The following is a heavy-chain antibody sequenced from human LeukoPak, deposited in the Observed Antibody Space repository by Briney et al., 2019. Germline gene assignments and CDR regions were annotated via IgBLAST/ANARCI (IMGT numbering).Heavy chain of an antibody. J-gene: IGHJ4*02. CDR3: AGDRATSYFDY. CDR1: GFTFRSHG. D-gene: IGHD1-26*01. Sequence: GGSLRLCCAASGFTFRSHGMHWVRQAPGKGLEWVAFIWYDGSNKYYTDSVKGRFTISRDNSKNTLYLQMNSLRAEDTAVYYCAGDRATSYFDYWGQGALVTISS. V-gene: IGHV3-33*01. CDR2: IWYDGSNK.